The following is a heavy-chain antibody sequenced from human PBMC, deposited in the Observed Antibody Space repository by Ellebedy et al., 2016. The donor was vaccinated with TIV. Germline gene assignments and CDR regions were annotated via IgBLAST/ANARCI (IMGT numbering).Heavy chain of an antibody. V-gene: IGHV3-30*18. CDR2: IAHDGTVT. Sequence: PGGSLRLSCAASGFTFSDYGMQWVRQAPGTGLEWVAVIAHDGTVTHYADSVKGRFTISRDKSTDTVFLQMNSLRDEDTAVYYCAKEATARASSYFDHWGQGILVTVSS. CDR3: AKEATARASSYFDH. J-gene: IGHJ4*02. CDR1: GFTFSDYG.